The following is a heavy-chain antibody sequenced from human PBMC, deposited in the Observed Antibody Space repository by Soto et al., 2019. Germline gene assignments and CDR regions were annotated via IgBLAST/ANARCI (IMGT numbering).Heavy chain of an antibody. V-gene: IGHV1-3*01. CDR3: ARAEVAVAGTDFDY. J-gene: IGHJ4*02. Sequence: QVPLVQSGAEVKKPGASVKVSCKASGYTFTSYAMHWVRQAPGQRLEWMGWINAGNGNTKYSQKFQGRVTITRDTSASTAYMELSSLRSEDTAVYYCARAEVAVAGTDFDYWGQGTLVTVSS. CDR2: INAGNGNT. D-gene: IGHD6-19*01. CDR1: GYTFTSYA.